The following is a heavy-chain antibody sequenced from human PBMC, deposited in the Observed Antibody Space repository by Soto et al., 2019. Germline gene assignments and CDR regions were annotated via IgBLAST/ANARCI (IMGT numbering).Heavy chain of an antibody. V-gene: IGHV4-59*01. CDR2: IYYSGST. CDR3: ARAPKGYFDY. CDR1: GGSISSYY. J-gene: IGHJ4*02. Sequence: SETLSLTCTVSGGSISSYYWSWIRQPPGKGLEWIGYIYYSGSTNYNPSLKSRVTISVDTSKNQFSLKLSSVTAADTAVYYCARAPKGYFDYWGQGTLVTAPQ.